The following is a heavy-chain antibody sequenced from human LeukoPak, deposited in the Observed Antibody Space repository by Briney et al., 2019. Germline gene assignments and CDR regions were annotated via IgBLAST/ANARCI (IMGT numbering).Heavy chain of an antibody. V-gene: IGHV3-74*01. D-gene: IGHD3-16*02. J-gene: IGHJ4*02. Sequence: GGSLRLSCAASGFTFSRYWMYWVRQAPGKGLVWVSRINSDGSSTTYADSVKGRFTISRDNAKSTLYMQMNSLRAEDTAVYYCAKPPLNYDYVWGSYRPPLHFDYWGQGTLVTVSS. CDR1: GFTFSRYW. CDR3: AKPPLNYDYVWGSYRPPLHFDY. CDR2: INSDGSST.